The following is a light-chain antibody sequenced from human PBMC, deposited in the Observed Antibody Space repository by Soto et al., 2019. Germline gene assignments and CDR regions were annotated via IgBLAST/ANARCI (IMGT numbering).Light chain of an antibody. CDR3: SSYSSVTTLWV. CDR2: EVS. V-gene: IGLV2-14*01. CDR1: SSDVGGYNY. J-gene: IGLJ3*02. Sequence: QSALTQPASVSGSPGQSITISCTGTSSDVGGYNYVSWYQQHPVKAPKLIIYEVSNRPSGVSNRFSGSKSGNTASLTVSGLQAEDEADYYCSSYSSVTTLWVFGGGTKVTVL.